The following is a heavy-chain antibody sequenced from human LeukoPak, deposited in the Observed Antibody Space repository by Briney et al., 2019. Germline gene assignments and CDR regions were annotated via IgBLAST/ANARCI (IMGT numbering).Heavy chain of an antibody. J-gene: IGHJ4*02. CDR1: GGTFTSYA. CDR3: ASNSEIAVAGTWGFDY. V-gene: IGHV1-69*05. D-gene: IGHD6-19*01. CDR2: SIPIFGTA. Sequence: ASVKVSCKAAGGTFTSYAISWVRQAPGQGIEWMGGSIPIFGTANYAQKFQGRVTITTDESTSTAYMELSSLRSEDTAVYYCASNSEIAVAGTWGFDYWGQGTLVTVSS.